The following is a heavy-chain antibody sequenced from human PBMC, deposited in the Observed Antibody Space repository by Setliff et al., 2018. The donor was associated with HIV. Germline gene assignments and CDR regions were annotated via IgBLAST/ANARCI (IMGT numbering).Heavy chain of an antibody. V-gene: IGHV1-18*01. CDR2: ISAYNGKT. J-gene: IGHJ3*01. CDR1: GFPFSSYG. CDR3: ARDAVPHCSDASCYGRGAFDV. Sequence: ASVKVSCKASGFPFSSYGISWVRQAPGQGLEWMGWISAYNGKTEYAQNFQGRVTMTTDISTSTAWTSTSTAYMELRSLRSDDTAVYYCARDAVPHCSDASCYGRGAFDVWGQGTLVTVSS. D-gene: IGHD2-2*01.